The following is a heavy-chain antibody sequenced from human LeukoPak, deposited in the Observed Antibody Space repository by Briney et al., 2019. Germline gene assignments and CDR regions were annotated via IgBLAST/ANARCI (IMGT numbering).Heavy chain of an antibody. CDR1: GFTFSRYA. Sequence: GGSLRLSCAASGFTFSRYAMHWVRQAPGKGLEWGAVISYDGSNEYYADSVKGRFTISRDSSENTLYLQMNSLRVEDTAVYYCARVGYYSSGPFSYFDYWGQGTLVTVSS. D-gene: IGHD3-10*01. CDR2: ISYDGSNE. V-gene: IGHV3-30-3*01. CDR3: ARVGYYSSGPFSYFDY. J-gene: IGHJ4*02.